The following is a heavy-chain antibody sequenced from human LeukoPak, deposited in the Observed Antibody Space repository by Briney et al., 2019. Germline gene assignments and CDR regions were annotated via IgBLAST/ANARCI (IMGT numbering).Heavy chain of an antibody. D-gene: IGHD3-16*02. Sequence: SVKVSCKASGGTFSSYAISWVRQAPGQGLECMGGIIPIFGTANYAQKFQGRVTITTDESTSTAYMELSSLRSEDTAVYYCARGPFPVIPYYYYYYMDVWGKGTTVTVSS. CDR1: GGTFSSYA. J-gene: IGHJ6*03. CDR3: ARGPFPVIPYYYYYYMDV. V-gene: IGHV1-69*05. CDR2: IIPIFGTA.